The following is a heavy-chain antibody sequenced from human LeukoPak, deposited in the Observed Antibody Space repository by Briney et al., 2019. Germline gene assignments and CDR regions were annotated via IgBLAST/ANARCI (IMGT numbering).Heavy chain of an antibody. Sequence: GGSLRLSCAASGFTFGDYAMHWVRQAPGKGLEWVSLISGDGDTTYYADSVKGRFTISRDNRKNSLYLQMNSLRTEDTALYYCAKDFPRSSWGYYYCYGLDVWGQGTTVTVSS. CDR1: GFTFGDYA. V-gene: IGHV3-43*02. D-gene: IGHD6-6*01. CDR3: AKDFPRSSWGYYYCYGLDV. CDR2: ISGDGDTT. J-gene: IGHJ6*02.